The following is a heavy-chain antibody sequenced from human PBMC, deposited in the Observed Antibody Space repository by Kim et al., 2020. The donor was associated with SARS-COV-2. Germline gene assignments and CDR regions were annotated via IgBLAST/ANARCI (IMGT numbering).Heavy chain of an antibody. J-gene: IGHJ6*02. V-gene: IGHV3-74*01. CDR3: VRGRREGMDV. CDR2: INTDGSSP. Sequence: GGSLRLSCAASGFTFSNYWIHWVRQAPGEGLVWVPHINTDGSSPSYADSVKGRFTISRDNAKNTLYLQMNSLRAEDTAVYYCVRGRREGMDVWGQGTTVT. CDR1: GFTFSNYW.